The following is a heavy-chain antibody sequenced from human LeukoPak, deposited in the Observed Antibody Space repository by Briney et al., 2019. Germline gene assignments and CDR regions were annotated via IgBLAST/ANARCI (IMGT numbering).Heavy chain of an antibody. J-gene: IGHJ4*02. Sequence: GGSLRLSCSTSGFTFGDYAMSWVRQAPGRGLEWVGFIQAKAYGGATKYAASVNGRFSISRDDSQSIANLQMNDLKTEDTAVYYCTRAPHPRCSSSGCYLDYWGQGTLVTVSS. V-gene: IGHV3-49*04. CDR2: IQAKAYGGAT. CDR3: TRAPHPRCSSSGCYLDY. D-gene: IGHD2-2*01. CDR1: GFTFGDYA.